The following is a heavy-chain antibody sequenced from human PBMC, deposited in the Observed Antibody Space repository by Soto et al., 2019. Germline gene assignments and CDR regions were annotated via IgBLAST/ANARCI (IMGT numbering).Heavy chain of an antibody. CDR3: TKGGGGDHGS. CDR1: GFIFSASA. J-gene: IGHJ5*02. Sequence: EVQLLQSEGGLVQPGGSLRLSCEASGFIFSASAMSWVRQAPGKGLEWVSAISPTSDHIYYANSVTGRFTISRDNSKNTLYFHLTSLRVDDTAVYYCTKGGGGDHGSWGQGTLVAVSS. D-gene: IGHD2-21*02. V-gene: IGHV3-23*01. CDR2: ISPTSDHI.